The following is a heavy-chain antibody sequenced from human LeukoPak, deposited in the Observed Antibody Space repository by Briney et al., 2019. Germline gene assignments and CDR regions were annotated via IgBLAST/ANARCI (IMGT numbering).Heavy chain of an antibody. D-gene: IGHD3-3*02. CDR2: ITPKSGDT. CDR3: ARVRLADERAWAY. Sequence: ASAKVSCKASGYTFSDFYIHWVRQAPGQGLEYVGWITPKSGDTYSPQRFQGRVTMTRDASISTAYMELSSLRSDDTAVYFCARVRLADERAWAYWGQGTLVTVSS. V-gene: IGHV1-2*02. CDR1: GYTFSDFY. J-gene: IGHJ4*02.